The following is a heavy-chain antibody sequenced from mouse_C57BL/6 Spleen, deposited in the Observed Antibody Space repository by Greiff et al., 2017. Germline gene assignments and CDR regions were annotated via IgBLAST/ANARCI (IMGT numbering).Heavy chain of an antibody. CDR3: ARRTGAWFAY. CDR2: IYPGSGST. CDR1: GYTFTSYW. D-gene: IGHD4-1*01. V-gene: IGHV1-55*01. Sequence: QVQLQQPGAELVKPGASVKMSCKASGYTFTSYWITWVKQRPGQGLEWIGYIYPGSGSTNYNEKFKSKATLTVNTASSTAYMQLSILTSEDSAVYYCARRTGAWFAYWGQGTLVTFSA. J-gene: IGHJ3*01.